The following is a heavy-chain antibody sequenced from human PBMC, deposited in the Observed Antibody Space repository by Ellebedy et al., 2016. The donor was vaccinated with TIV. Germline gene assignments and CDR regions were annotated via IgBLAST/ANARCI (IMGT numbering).Heavy chain of an antibody. CDR1: GGSIRGSDSY. J-gene: IGHJ4*02. CDR2: IYYTGST. V-gene: IGHV4-39*02. CDR3: ASGLPAAWELAGA. D-gene: IGHD1-26*01. Sequence: SETLSLTXNVSGGSIRGSDSYWGWIRQSPEKGLEWIGTIYYTGSTYYNPSLKSRVTISVDTSKNDFSLKLSSVTAADTAVYYCASGLPAAWELAGAWGQGTLVTVSS.